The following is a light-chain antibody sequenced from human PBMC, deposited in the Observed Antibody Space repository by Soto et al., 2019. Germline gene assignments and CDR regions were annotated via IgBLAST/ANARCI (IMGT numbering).Light chain of an antibody. CDR2: EVS. J-gene: IGLJ1*01. CDR3: QSYDSSLSGSAYV. V-gene: IGLV2-14*01. CDR1: SSDVGGYNY. Sequence: QSVLTQPASVSGSPGQSITISCTGTSSDVGGYNYVSWYQQHPGKAPKLMIYEVSNRPSGVSNRFSGSKSGNTASLTISGLQAEDEADYYCQSYDSSLSGSAYVFGTGTKVTVL.